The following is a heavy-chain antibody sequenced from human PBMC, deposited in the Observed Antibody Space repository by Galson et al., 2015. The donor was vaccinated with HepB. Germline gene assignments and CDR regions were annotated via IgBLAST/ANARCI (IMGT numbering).Heavy chain of an antibody. V-gene: IGHV3-30*18. D-gene: IGHD2-15*01. CDR1: GFTFSSYG. CDR3: AKLGYCSGGSCYPRFDY. J-gene: IGHJ4*02. Sequence: SLRLSCAASGFTFSSYGMHWVRQAPGKGLEWVAVISYDGSNKYYADSVKGRFTISRDNSKNTLYLQMNSLRAEDTAVYYCAKLGYCSGGSCYPRFDYWGQGTLVTVSS. CDR2: ISYDGSNK.